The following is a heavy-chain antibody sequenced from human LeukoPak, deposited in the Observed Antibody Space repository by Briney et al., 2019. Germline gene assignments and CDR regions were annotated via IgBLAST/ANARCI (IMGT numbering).Heavy chain of an antibody. J-gene: IGHJ5*02. V-gene: IGHV3-48*01. CDR3: AREDSYGPYNWFDP. Sequence: GGSLRLSCAASGFTFSDYSMNWVRQAPGKGLEWVSYISSSSSTIYYADSVKGRFTISRDNAKNSLYLQMYSLRAEDTAVYYCAREDSYGPYNWFDPWGQGTLVTVSS. D-gene: IGHD5-18*01. CDR2: ISSSSSTI. CDR1: GFTFSDYS.